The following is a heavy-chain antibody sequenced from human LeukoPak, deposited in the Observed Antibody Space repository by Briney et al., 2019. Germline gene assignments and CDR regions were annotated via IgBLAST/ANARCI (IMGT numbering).Heavy chain of an antibody. Sequence: SETLSLTCAVSGDSISSRNWWNWVRQSPGKGLDWVGEISHGGITKYNPSLKNRVTISKDNSRNEFSLKLNSVTAADTAVYFCARSAGWWSLDYWGQGALVTVSA. V-gene: IGHV4-4*02. CDR3: ARSAGWWSLDY. D-gene: IGHD2-8*02. CDR1: GDSISSRNW. J-gene: IGHJ4*02. CDR2: ISHGGIT.